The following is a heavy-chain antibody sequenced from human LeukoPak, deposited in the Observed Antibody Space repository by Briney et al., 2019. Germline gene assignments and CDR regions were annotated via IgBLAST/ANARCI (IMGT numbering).Heavy chain of an antibody. CDR3: ARVIAAANWFDP. J-gene: IGHJ5*02. CDR1: GGSISSSSNY. CDR2: IYYSGST. Sequence: SETLSLTCTVSGGSISSSSNYGGWIRQPLGKGLEWIGSIYYSGSTYYNPSLKSRVTISVDTSKNQFSLKLSSVTAADTAVYYWARVIAAANWFDPWGQGTLVTVSS. V-gene: IGHV4-39*01. D-gene: IGHD6-13*01.